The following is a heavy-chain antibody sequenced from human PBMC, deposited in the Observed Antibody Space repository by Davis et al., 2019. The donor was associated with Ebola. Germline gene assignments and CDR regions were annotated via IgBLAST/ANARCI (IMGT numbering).Heavy chain of an antibody. Sequence: GSLRLSCAASGFTISSNYMSWVRQAPGKGLEWIGNIHYLGNTNYNPSLKSRVTMSVDTSKNQFSLKLSSVTAADTAVYYCARGNYGDYIVLYYYNMDVWGQGTTVTVSS. CDR3: ARGNYGDYIVLYYYNMDV. J-gene: IGHJ6*02. CDR2: IHYLGNT. CDR1: GFTISSNY. V-gene: IGHV4-59*01. D-gene: IGHD4-17*01.